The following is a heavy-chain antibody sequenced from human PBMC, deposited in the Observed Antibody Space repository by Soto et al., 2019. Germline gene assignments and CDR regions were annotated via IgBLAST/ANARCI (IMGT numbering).Heavy chain of an antibody. Sequence: EVQLLESGGGLVRPGGSLRLSCAASGFTFYNYAMNWVRQAPGKGLEWVSTISGGGDGTYYADYVKGRFTISRDNSRNTVYLQMISLRAEDTAVYYCAKKGLGSLATYCTTGDCHYAFDVWGQGTLVTVSS. D-gene: IGHD2-8*01. CDR1: GFTFYNYA. CDR2: ISGGGDGT. CDR3: AKKGLGSLATYCTTGDCHYAFDV. V-gene: IGHV3-23*01. J-gene: IGHJ3*01.